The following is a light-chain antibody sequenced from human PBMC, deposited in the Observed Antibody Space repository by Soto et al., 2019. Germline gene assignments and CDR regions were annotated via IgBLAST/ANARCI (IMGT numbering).Light chain of an antibody. CDR2: EVT. CDR3: SSYKTRSTRV. Sequence: QSVLTQPASVSGSPGQSIAISCTGSSSDIGVYKYVSWYQQHPGKVPKLIIYEVTNRPSGVSNRFSGSKSGNTASLTISGLQDEEEAAYYCSSYKTRSTRVFGPGTKVTVL. CDR1: SSDIGVYKY. J-gene: IGLJ1*01. V-gene: IGLV2-14*01.